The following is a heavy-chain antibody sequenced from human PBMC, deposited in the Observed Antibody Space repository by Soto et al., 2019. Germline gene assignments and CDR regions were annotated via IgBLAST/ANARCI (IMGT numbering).Heavy chain of an antibody. V-gene: IGHV3-30*18. J-gene: IGHJ6*02. CDR1: GFTFSSSG. D-gene: IGHD1-1*01. Sequence: QVQLVESGGGVVQPGRSLRLSCAASGFTFSSSGMQWVRQAPGKGLEWVAVISFDGSNKYYADSVKGRFTISRDNSKNTLYLQMNSLRSEDTAVYYCAQVGNRLVQHYYYCMDVWGQGTTVTVSS. CDR3: AQVGNRLVQHYYYCMDV. CDR2: ISFDGSNK.